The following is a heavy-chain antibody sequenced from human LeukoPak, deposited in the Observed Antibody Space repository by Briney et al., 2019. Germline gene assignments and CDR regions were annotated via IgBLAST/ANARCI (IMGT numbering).Heavy chain of an antibody. CDR2: VDPEDGET. Sequence: ASVKISCKVSGYTFTDYYMHWVQQAPGKVLEWMGLVDPEDGETIYAEKFQGRVTITADTSTDTAYMELSSLRSEDTAAYYCATDSMVRGVIPLWGQGTLVTVSS. D-gene: IGHD3-10*01. CDR1: GYTFTDYY. CDR3: ATDSMVRGVIPL. V-gene: IGHV1-69-2*01. J-gene: IGHJ4*02.